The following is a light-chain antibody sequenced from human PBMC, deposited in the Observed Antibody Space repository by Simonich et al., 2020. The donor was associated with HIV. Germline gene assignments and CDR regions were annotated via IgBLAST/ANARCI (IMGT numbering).Light chain of an antibody. CDR3: CSYAGSYTLV. CDR2: DVS. Sequence: QSALTQSASVSGSPGQSITIACTGTSSDVGGYSYVSWYQQHPGKAPKLMIYDVSQRPSGVPDRFSGSKSGNTASLTISGLQAEDEADYYCCSYAGSYTLVFGGGTKLTVL. V-gene: IGLV2-11*01. J-gene: IGLJ2*01. CDR1: SSDVGGYSY.